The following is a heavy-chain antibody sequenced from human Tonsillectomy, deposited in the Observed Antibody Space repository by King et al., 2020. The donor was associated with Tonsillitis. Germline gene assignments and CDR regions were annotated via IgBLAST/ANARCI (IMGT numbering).Heavy chain of an antibody. CDR3: ASRPPRRITMVRGAYEGSFDL. CDR1: GGSFSGYY. J-gene: IGHJ2*01. D-gene: IGHD3-10*01. V-gene: IGHV4-34*01. Sequence: VQLQQWGAGLLKPSETLSLTCAVYGGSFSGYYWSWIRQPPGKGLEWIGEINHSGSTNYNPSLKSRVTISVDTSKNKFSLKLSSGTAADTAAYYCASRPPRRITMVRGAYEGSFDLWGRGTLVTVSS. CDR2: INHSGST.